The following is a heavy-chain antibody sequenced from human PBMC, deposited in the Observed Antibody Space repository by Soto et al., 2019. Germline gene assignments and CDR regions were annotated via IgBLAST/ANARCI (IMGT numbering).Heavy chain of an antibody. D-gene: IGHD6-19*01. CDR1: GYTFTSYG. CDR2: ISAFNGTT. Sequence: ASVKVSCKASGYTFTSYGISWVRQAPGQGLEWMGWISAFNGTTNYAQKLQGRVTMTTDASTSTAYMELSSLRSEDTAVYYCGRRGAVAGHNWFDPWGQGTLVTVSS. V-gene: IGHV1-18*01. J-gene: IGHJ5*02. CDR3: GRRGAVAGHNWFDP.